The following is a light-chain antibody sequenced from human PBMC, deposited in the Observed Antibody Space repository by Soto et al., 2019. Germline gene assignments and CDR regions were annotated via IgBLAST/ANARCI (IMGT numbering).Light chain of an antibody. CDR3: QQWSNWPLT. V-gene: IGKV3-11*01. J-gene: IGKJ4*01. CDR1: QSVSTY. CDR2: DAS. Sequence: EIVLTQSPATLSLSPGERASLSCRASQSVSTYLVWYQQKPGQPPRLLIYDASNRATGIPARFSGSGSGTDFTLTISSLEPEDFAVYYCQQWSNWPLTFGGGTKVEIK.